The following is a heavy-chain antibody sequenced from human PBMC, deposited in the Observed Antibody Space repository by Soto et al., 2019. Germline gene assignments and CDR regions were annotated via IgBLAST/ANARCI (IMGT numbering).Heavy chain of an antibody. D-gene: IGHD3-3*01. V-gene: IGHV3-11*01. CDR3: ERGAQNMYYEPGIDY. CDR1: GFTFSDYY. CDR2: ISSSGSTI. Sequence: GGSLRLSCAASGFTFSDYYMSWIRQAPGKGLEWVSYISSSGSTIYYADSVKGRFTISRDNAKNSLYLQMNSLRAEDTAVYYCERGAQNMYYEPGIDYWGQGTLVNVSS. J-gene: IGHJ4*02.